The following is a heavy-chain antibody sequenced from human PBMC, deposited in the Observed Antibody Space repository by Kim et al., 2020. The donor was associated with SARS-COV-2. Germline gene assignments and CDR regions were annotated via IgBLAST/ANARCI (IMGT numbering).Heavy chain of an antibody. CDR3: AVHGSVIGLAYFDY. Sequence: GGSLRLSCAASGFTVSANYMSWVRQAPGKGLEWVSVIYSDGRTYYGDSVKGRFTISRDNSKNTLSLQMNSLRVEDTAVYYCAVHGSVIGLAYFDYWGQGTLVTVSS. V-gene: IGHV3-53*01. D-gene: IGHD1-26*01. CDR2: IYSDGRT. CDR1: GFTVSANY. J-gene: IGHJ4*02.